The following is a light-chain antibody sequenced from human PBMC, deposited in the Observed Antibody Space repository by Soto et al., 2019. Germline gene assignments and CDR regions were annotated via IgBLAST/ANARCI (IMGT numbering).Light chain of an antibody. CDR3: FSYAGGSTFV. CDR2: DVV. CDR1: NRDVGTHNY. J-gene: IGLJ1*01. Sequence: QSALTQPPSASGSPGQSVTISCTGTNRDVGTHNYVSWYQQYPGKAPKLLIYDVVKRPSGIPHRFSGSKSGNTASLTVSGLQADDEADYYCFSYAGGSTFVFGTGTKLTGL. V-gene: IGLV2-8*01.